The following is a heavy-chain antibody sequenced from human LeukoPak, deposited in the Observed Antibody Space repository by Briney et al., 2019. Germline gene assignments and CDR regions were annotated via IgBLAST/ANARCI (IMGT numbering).Heavy chain of an antibody. Sequence: GGSLRLSCAASGFTFSTYWMSWVRQAPGEGLEWVANINQDGREKYSVDSVKGRFTISRDNAKNSLYLQMNSLRAEDTAVYYCARDYTYYYDDSGPHYYLDYWGQGTLVTVSS. CDR1: GFTFSTYW. CDR2: INQDGREK. V-gene: IGHV3-7*04. CDR3: ARDYTYYYDDSGPHYYLDY. D-gene: IGHD3-22*01. J-gene: IGHJ4*02.